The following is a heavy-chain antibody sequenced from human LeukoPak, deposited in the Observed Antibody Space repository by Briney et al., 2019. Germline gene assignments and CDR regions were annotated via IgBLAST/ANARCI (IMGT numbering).Heavy chain of an antibody. CDR1: GFTFSGYS. CDR2: ISSSGRYI. Sequence: GGSLRLSCAASGFTFSGYSMNWVRQAPGKGLEWVSSISSSGRYISYADSVKGRFTISRDNAKNSLYLHMNSLRAEDTAVYYCARVMTSMTTADHDCWGQGTLVSVSS. J-gene: IGHJ4*02. V-gene: IGHV3-21*01. D-gene: IGHD4-17*01. CDR3: ARVMTSMTTADHDC.